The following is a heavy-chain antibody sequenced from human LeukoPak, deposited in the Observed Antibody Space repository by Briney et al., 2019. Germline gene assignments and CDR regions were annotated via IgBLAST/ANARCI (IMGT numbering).Heavy chain of an antibody. CDR2: INPNSGGT. V-gene: IGHV1-2*02. D-gene: IGHD4-11*01. J-gene: IGHJ5*02. CDR1: GYTFTSYY. Sequence: ASVKVSCKASGYTFTSYYMHWVRQAPGQGLEWMGWINPNSGGTNYAQKFQGRVTMTRDTSISTAYMELSRLRSDDTAVYYCARETYSNYLNWFDPWGQGTLVTVSS. CDR3: ARETYSNYLNWFDP.